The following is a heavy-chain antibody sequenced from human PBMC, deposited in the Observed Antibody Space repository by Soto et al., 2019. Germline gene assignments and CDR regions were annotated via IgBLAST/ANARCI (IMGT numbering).Heavy chain of an antibody. CDR2: TSSSGSFM. V-gene: IGHV3-21*01. CDR1: GFSFSSDS. J-gene: IGHJ4*02. CDR3: ARDPPTGTTLDWADS. Sequence: LRLSFAGSGFSFSSDSMGWVRQAPGKGLEWVASTSSSGSFMNYADSVKGRFTISRDNAKNSLYLQMSGLKDEDTAVYYCARDPPTGTTLDWADSWGQGTLVTVSS. D-gene: IGHD1-7*01.